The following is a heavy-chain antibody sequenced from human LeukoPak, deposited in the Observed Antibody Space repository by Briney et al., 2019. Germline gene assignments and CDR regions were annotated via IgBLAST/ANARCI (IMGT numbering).Heavy chain of an antibody. V-gene: IGHV3-30*04. CDR2: ISYDGSNK. CDR1: GFTFSSYA. D-gene: IGHD5-18*01. J-gene: IGHJ3*02. CDR3: AKDQLEGWIQLWSAFDI. Sequence: PPGGSLRLSCAASGFTFSSYAMHWVRQAPGKGLEWVAVISYDGSNKYYADSVKGRFTISRDNSKNTLYLQMNSLRAEDTAVYYCAKDQLEGWIQLWSAFDIWGQGTMVTVSS.